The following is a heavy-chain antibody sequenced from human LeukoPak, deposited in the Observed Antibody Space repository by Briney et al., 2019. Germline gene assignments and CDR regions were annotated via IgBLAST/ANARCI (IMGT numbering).Heavy chain of an antibody. CDR3: AKASYYYGSGSYYNPIDY. J-gene: IGHJ4*02. CDR2: ISGSGGST. V-gene: IGHV3-23*01. D-gene: IGHD3-10*01. Sequence: PGGSLRLSCAASGFTFSNYAMSWVRQAPGKGLEWVSAISGSGGSTYYADSVKGRFTISRDNSKNTLYLQMNSLRAEDTAVYYCAKASYYYGSGSYYNPIDYWGQGTLVTVSS. CDR1: GFTFSNYA.